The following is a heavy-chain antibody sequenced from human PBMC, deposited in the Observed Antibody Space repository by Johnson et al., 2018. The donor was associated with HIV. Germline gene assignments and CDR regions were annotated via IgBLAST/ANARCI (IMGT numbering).Heavy chain of an antibody. J-gene: IGHJ3*01. CDR3: ARDGKYSSIGPDAFDV. V-gene: IGHV3-NL1*01. CDR2: IYSGGNT. Sequence: QVQLVESGGGVVQPGRSLRLSCAASGFTFNSYAMHWVRQAPGKGLEWVSVIYSGGNTYYADSVKGRFTISRDHSENTLYLQMNSLRPEDTAVYFCARDGKYSSIGPDAFDVWGQGTMVAVSS. D-gene: IGHD6-13*01. CDR1: GFTFNSYA.